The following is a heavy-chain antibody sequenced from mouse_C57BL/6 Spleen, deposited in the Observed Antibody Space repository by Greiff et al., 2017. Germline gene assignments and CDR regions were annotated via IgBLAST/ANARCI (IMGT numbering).Heavy chain of an antibody. D-gene: IGHD1-1*01. Sequence: VHLVESGPELVKPGASVKISCKASGYAFRSSWMNWVKQRPGKGLEWIGRIYPGDGDTNYNGKFKGKATLTADKSTSTAYMQLSSLTSEDSAVYFCARDGYDYGSPHFDYWGQGTTLTVSS. J-gene: IGHJ2*01. V-gene: IGHV1-82*01. CDR2: IYPGDGDT. CDR1: GYAFRSSW. CDR3: ARDGYDYGSPHFDY.